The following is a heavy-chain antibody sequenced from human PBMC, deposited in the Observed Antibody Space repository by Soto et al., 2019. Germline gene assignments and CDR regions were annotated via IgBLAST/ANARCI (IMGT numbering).Heavy chain of an antibody. V-gene: IGHV1-69*04. CDR2: IIPILGIA. Sequence: ASVKVSCKASGGTFSSHTISWVRQAPGQGLEWMGRIIPILGIANYAQKFQGRVTITADKSTSTAYMELSSLRSEDTAVYYCARDPKELGITGDAFDIWGQGTMVTVSS. CDR1: GGTFSSHT. CDR3: ARDPKELGITGDAFDI. D-gene: IGHD7-27*01. J-gene: IGHJ3*02.